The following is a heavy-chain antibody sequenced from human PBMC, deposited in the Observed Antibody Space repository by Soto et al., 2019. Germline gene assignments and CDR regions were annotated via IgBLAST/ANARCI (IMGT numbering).Heavy chain of an antibody. D-gene: IGHD6-6*01. V-gene: IGHV4-31*03. Sequence: SSETLSLTCTVSGGSISSGGYYWSWIRQHPGKGLEWIGYIYYSGRKYYNPSLHSRVSIAVDTTENQFSLKLTSVTAADTSVYYCARGSFSSSSSWFDPWGRGTLVTVSS. J-gene: IGHJ5*02. CDR3: ARGSFSSSSSWFDP. CDR1: GGSISSGGYY. CDR2: IYYSGRK.